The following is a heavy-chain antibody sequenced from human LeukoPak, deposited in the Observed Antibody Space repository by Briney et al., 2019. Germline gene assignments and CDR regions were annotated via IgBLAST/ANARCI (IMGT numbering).Heavy chain of an antibody. CDR3: AQGSYCTGTDCYNMDV. CDR2: ISGSGGSA. D-gene: IGHD2-2*02. CDR1: GFIFNNYA. J-gene: IGHJ6*02. V-gene: IGHV3-23*01. Sequence: TGGSLRLSCAASGFIFNNYAMSWVRQAPGRGLEGVSAISGSGGSAYYAASVRGRFTISRDNSKNTLFLQMDSLRGEDTAVYYCAQGSYCTGTDCYNMDVWGQGTTVTVSS.